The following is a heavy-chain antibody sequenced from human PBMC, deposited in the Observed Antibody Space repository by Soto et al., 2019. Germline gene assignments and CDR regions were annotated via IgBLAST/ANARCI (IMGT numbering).Heavy chain of an antibody. V-gene: IGHV3-30-3*01. J-gene: IGHJ3*02. CDR3: ARDRITIIAVEVAAHDAFDI. Sequence: GGSLRLSCAASGFTFSSYAMHWVRQAPGKGLEWVAVISYDGSNKYYADSVKGRFTISRDNSKNTLYLQMNSLRAEDTAVYYCARDRITIIAVEVAAHDAFDIWGQGTMVTVSS. CDR1: GFTFSSYA. D-gene: IGHD2-15*01. CDR2: ISYDGSNK.